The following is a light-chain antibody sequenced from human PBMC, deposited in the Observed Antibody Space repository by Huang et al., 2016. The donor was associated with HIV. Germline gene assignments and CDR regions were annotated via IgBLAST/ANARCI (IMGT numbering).Light chain of an antibody. CDR3: QQLSAYPLS. CDR2: DAS. J-gene: IGKJ3*01. V-gene: IGKV1-9*01. CDR1: HDINTY. Sequence: QLTQSPSSLSASIGDRVTIACRASHDINTYLAWYQQKPGRAPKLLIYDASTLQTGVPSRFRGFGSGTAFSLTITSLQPDDFVVYYCQQLSAYPLSFGPGTTVD.